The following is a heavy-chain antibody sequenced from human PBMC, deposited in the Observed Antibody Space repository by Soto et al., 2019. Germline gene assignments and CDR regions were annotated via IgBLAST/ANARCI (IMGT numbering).Heavy chain of an antibody. CDR1: GGSISSSNW. V-gene: IGHV4-4*02. J-gene: IGHJ4*02. CDR3: ARPKNHVDIAARPGNYYFDY. D-gene: IGHD6-6*01. CDR2: IYHSGST. Sequence: TSETLSLTCAVSGGSISSSNWWSWVRQPPGKGLEWIGEIYHSGSTNYNPSLKSRVTISVDKSKNQFSLKLSSVTAADTAVYYCARPKNHVDIAARPGNYYFDYWGQGTLVTVSS.